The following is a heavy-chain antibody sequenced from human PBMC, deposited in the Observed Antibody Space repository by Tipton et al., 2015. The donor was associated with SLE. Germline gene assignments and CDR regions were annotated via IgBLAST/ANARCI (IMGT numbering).Heavy chain of an antibody. CDR1: GGSLSSYY. V-gene: IGHV4-4*07. Sequence: TLSLTCTVSGGSLSSYYWSWIRQPAGKGLEWIGRIYASGSTEYNPSLKSRVSISVDRSKNHLTLMLTSVTAADTAVYYCARSSGDSLYYFNYWGQGALVTVSS. CDR2: IYASGST. CDR3: ARSSGDSLYYFNY. J-gene: IGHJ4*02. D-gene: IGHD2-15*01.